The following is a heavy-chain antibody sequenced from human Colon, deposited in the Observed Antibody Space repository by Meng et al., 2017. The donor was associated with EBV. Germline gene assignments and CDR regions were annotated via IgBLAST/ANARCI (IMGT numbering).Heavy chain of an antibody. D-gene: IGHD4-17*01. V-gene: IGHV3-11*01. Sequence: VQVVEAGGSLVKPGGSLRLSCAASTFTFSDYYMSWIRQAPGKGLQWVSYIGGSGSHIHYADSVKGRFTISRNNAENSLYLQLNSLRDEDTAVYYCVRHGIDYGHYLSYFDPWGQGTLVTVSS. CDR2: IGGSGSHI. CDR1: TFTFSDYY. CDR3: VRHGIDYGHYLSYFDP. J-gene: IGHJ4*02.